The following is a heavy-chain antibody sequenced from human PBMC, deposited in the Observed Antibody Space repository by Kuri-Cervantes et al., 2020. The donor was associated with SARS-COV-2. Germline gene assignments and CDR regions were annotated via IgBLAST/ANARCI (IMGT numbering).Heavy chain of an antibody. CDR1: GFSLSTSGMC. V-gene: IGHV2-70*11. Sequence: SGPTLVKPTQTLTLTCTFSGFSLSTSGMCVSWIRQPPGKALEWLARIDWDDDKYYSTSLKTRLTISKDTSKSQVVLTMTNMDPVDTATYYCAWFQVIAVAFDYWGQGTLVTVSS. CDR2: IDWDDDK. D-gene: IGHD6-19*01. J-gene: IGHJ4*02. CDR3: AWFQVIAVAFDY.